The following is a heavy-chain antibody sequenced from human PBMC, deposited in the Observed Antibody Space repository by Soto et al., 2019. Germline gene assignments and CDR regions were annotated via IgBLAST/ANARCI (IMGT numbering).Heavy chain of an antibody. CDR1: GFSLSTTRVG. J-gene: IGHJ4*02. V-gene: IGHV2-5*02. CDR2: LYCDDDK. Sequence: QITLKESGPTLVKPTQTLTLTCTFSGFSLSTTRVGVGWIRQPPGEALELLALLYCDDDKLYSPSLKRRLTITKDTSKNQVVLTLTNMNPVDTATYNCAHSKTSGMRYYFDYWGQGTLVTVSS. CDR3: AHSKTSGMRYYFDY.